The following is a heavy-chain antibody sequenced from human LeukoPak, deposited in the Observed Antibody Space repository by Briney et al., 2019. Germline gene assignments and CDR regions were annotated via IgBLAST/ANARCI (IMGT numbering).Heavy chain of an antibody. D-gene: IGHD3-10*01. CDR1: GFTFSSYA. Sequence: PGGSLRLSCAASGFTFSSYAMSWVRQAPGKGLEWVSAISGSGGSTYYADSVKGRFTISRDNVKNSLYLQMNSLRAEDTAVYSCARVNDYDSGSLYRPIDYWGQGTLVTVSS. V-gene: IGHV3-23*01. CDR2: ISGSGGST. J-gene: IGHJ4*02. CDR3: ARVNDYDSGSLYRPIDY.